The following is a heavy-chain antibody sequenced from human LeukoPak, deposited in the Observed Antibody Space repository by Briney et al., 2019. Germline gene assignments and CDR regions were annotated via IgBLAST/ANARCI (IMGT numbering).Heavy chain of an antibody. J-gene: IGHJ6*02. D-gene: IGHD3-22*01. Sequence: PGGSLRLSCAASGFTFSSYAMSWVRQAPGKGLEWVSAISGSGGSTYYADSVKGRFTISRDNSKNTLYLQMNSLRAEDTAVYYCAKGDSSGYRYYYYYGMDVWGQGTTVTVSS. CDR1: GFTFSSYA. V-gene: IGHV3-23*01. CDR3: AKGDSSGYRYYYYYGMDV. CDR2: ISGSGGST.